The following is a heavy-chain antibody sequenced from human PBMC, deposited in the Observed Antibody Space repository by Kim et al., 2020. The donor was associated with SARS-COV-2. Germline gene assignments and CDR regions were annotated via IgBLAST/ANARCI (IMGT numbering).Heavy chain of an antibody. CDR1: GFTFSNAW. CDR3: TYQFHYGSGSYGTYYYYYYGMDV. D-gene: IGHD3-10*01. Sequence: GGSLRLSCAASGFTFSNAWMSWVRQAPGKGLEWVGRIKSKTDGGTTDYAAPVKGRFTISRDDSKNTLYLQMNSLKTEDTAVYYCTYQFHYGSGSYGTYYYYYYGMDVWGQGTTVTVSS. V-gene: IGHV3-15*01. CDR2: IKSKTDGGTT. J-gene: IGHJ6*02.